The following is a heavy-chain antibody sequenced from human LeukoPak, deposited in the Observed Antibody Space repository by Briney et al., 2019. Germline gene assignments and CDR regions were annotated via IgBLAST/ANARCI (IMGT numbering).Heavy chain of an antibody. D-gene: IGHD6-13*01. CDR3: AKDSGWFRFDY. J-gene: IGHJ4*02. CDR1: GFIVSNNY. Sequence: GGSLRLSCAPSGFIVSNNYMTWVHQAPGKGLEWVANIKQDGSDKYYMDSVKGRFTISRDNAKNSLYLQMNSLRAEDTAVYYCAKDSGWFRFDYWGQGTLVTVSS. CDR2: IKQDGSDK. V-gene: IGHV3-7*03.